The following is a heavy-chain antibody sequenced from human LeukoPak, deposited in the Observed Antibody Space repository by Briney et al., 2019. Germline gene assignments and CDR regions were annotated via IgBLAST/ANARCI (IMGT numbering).Heavy chain of an antibody. CDR3: ARESFAARWD. D-gene: IGHD6-6*01. V-gene: IGHV3-7*01. J-gene: IGHJ4*02. Sequence: GGSLRLSCAASGFTFSRYWMSWVRQAPGKGLEWVANIKQDGSEQDYVDSVKGRFTISRDNAKNSLYLQMNSLTAEDTAVYYCARESFAARWDWGQGTLVTVSS. CDR2: IKQDGSEQ. CDR1: GFTFSRYW.